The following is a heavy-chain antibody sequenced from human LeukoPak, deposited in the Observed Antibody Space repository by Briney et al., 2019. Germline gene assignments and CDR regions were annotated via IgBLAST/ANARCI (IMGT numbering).Heavy chain of an antibody. CDR1: GFTFSSYA. D-gene: IGHD6-13*01. CDR3: AKAPDSSSWNGHWFDP. CDR2: ISGSGGST. Sequence: GGSLRLSCAASGFTFSSYAMSWVRQAPGRGLEWVSVISGSGGSTYYADSVKGRFTISRDNSKNTLYLQMNSLRAEDTAVYYCAKAPDSSSWNGHWFDPWGQGTLVTVSS. J-gene: IGHJ5*02. V-gene: IGHV3-23*01.